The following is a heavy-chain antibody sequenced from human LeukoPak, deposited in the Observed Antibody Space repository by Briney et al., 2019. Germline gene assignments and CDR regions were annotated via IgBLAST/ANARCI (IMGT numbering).Heavy chain of an antibody. Sequence: GXXLRLSCAASGFTFSSYEMNWVRQAPGKGLEWVSYISSSGSTIYYADSVKGRFTISRDNAKNSLYLQMNSLRAEDTAVYYCAREIATEADYWGQGTLVTVSS. D-gene: IGHD5-24*01. J-gene: IGHJ4*02. CDR3: AREIATEADY. V-gene: IGHV3-48*03. CDR1: GFTFSSYE. CDR2: ISSSGSTI.